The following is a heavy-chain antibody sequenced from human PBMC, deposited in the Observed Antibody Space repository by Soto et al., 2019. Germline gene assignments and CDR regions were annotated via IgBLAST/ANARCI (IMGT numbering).Heavy chain of an antibody. J-gene: IGHJ3*02. Sequence: EVQLVESGGGLVQPGGSLRLSCAASGFTFSSYDMHWVRQATGKGLEWVSAIGTAGDTYYPGSVKGRFTISRENAKNSLYLQKNSLRAGDTAVYYCARDLGGGGAFDIWGQGTMVTVSS. CDR2: IGTAGDT. CDR1: GFTFSSYD. D-gene: IGHD3-16*01. CDR3: ARDLGGGGAFDI. V-gene: IGHV3-13*01.